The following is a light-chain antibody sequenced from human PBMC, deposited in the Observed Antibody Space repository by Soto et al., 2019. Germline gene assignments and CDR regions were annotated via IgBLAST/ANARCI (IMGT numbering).Light chain of an antibody. Sequence: DIQMTQSPSTLSASVGDRVTITGRASQSISSLLAWYQQKPGRAPTLLIYKASTLESGVPSRFSGSESGTEITLTISSLRPDDFATYYCQQYSTYPLTFGQGTRLDIK. CDR3: QQYSTYPLT. V-gene: IGKV1-5*03. CDR2: KAS. CDR1: QSISSL. J-gene: IGKJ5*01.